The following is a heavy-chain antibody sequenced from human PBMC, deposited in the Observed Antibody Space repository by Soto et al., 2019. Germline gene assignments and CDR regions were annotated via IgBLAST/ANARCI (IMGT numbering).Heavy chain of an antibody. CDR2: IYYSGST. J-gene: IGHJ4*02. CDR3: ARDFYGDYNFDY. V-gene: IGHV4-59*01. D-gene: IGHD4-17*01. Sequence: SETLSLTCTVSGGSISSDYWSWIRQPPGKGLEWIGYIYYSGSTNYNPSLKSRVTISVDTSKNQFSLKLSSVTAADTAVYYCARDFYGDYNFDYWGQGTLVTVSS. CDR1: GGSISSDY.